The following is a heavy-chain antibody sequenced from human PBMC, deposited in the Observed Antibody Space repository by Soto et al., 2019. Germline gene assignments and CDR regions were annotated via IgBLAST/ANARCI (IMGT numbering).Heavy chain of an antibody. CDR3: ATDLYGVLDS. CDR2: IYNDGST. CDR1: GFTVSSNH. V-gene: IGHV3-53*02. J-gene: IGHJ5*01. Sequence: EVQLVETGGGLIQPGGSLRLSCAASGFTVSSNHMSWVRRAPGKGLEWVSVIYNDGSTYYADSVKGRFTISRDNSKNTLYLQMNSLRAEDTGVYYCATDLYGVLDSWGQGTLVIVSS. D-gene: IGHD3-10*02.